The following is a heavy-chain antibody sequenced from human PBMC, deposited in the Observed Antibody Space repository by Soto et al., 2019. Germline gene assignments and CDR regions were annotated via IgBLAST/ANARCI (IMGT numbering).Heavy chain of an antibody. CDR3: ARGEAWTEEAFDI. D-gene: IGHD5-12*01. J-gene: IGHJ3*02. CDR1: GFSVSNYG. V-gene: IGHV3-33*01. CDR2: VWKDGNTK. Sequence: QVQLVEPGGGVVQPGQSLRLSCAASGFSVSNYGMHWVRQAPGKGLEWVAVVWKDGNTKHYGDSVKGRFTISRDNSKNTLERQMSSLRGEDTAVYYCARGEAWTEEAFDIWGQGTMVTVSS.